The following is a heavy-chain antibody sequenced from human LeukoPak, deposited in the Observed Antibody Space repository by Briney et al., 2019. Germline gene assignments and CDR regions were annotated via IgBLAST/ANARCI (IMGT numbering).Heavy chain of an antibody. CDR1: GFIFSSYS. V-gene: IGHV3-48*01. J-gene: IGHJ3*02. CDR3: ARWEHKRFLTRSDAFDI. D-gene: IGHD3-3*01. Sequence: GGSLRLSCAASGFIFSSYSMNWVRQAPGKGLEWVSYISSSSSTIYYADSVKGRFTISRDNAKNSLYLQMNSLRAEDTAVYYCARWEHKRFLTRSDAFDIWGQGTMVTVSS. CDR2: ISSSSSTI.